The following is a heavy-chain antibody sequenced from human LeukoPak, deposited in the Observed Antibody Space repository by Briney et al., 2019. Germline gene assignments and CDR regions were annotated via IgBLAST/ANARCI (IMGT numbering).Heavy chain of an antibody. CDR1: GGSFSGYY. CDR3: ARASTTYCSSTSCYKRYYYYGMDV. J-gene: IGHJ6*02. CDR2: INHSGST. V-gene: IGHV4-34*01. D-gene: IGHD2-2*01. Sequence: SETLSLTCAVYGGSFSGYYWSWIRQPPGKGLEWIGEINHSGSTNYNPSLKSRVTISVDTSKNQFSLKLSSATAADTAVYYCARASTTYCSSTSCYKRYYYYGMDVWGQGTTVTVSS.